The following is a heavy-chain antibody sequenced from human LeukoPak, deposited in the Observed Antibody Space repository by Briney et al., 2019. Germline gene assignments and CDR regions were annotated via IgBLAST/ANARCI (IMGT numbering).Heavy chain of an antibody. CDR2: IRYDGSNK. CDR1: GFTFDDYA. CDR3: AKDRVVVVVAATHNWFDP. V-gene: IGHV3-30*02. Sequence: GGSLRLSCAASGFTFDDYAMHWVRQAPGKGLEWVAFIRYDGSNKYYADSVKGRFTISRDNSKNTLYLQMNSLRAEDTAVYYCAKDRVVVVVAATHNWFDPWGQGTLVTVSS. D-gene: IGHD2-15*01. J-gene: IGHJ5*02.